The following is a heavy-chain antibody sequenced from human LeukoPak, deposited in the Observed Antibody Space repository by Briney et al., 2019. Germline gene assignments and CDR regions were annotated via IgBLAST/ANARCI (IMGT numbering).Heavy chain of an antibody. Sequence: PGESLRLSCAASGFTFSDHYMDWVRQAPGKGLEWVGRIRNKANSYTTEYAASVKGRFTISRDDSNSSLYLQMNSLKTEDTAVYYCASNSPQGAFDYWGQGTLVTVSS. CDR1: GFTFSDHY. V-gene: IGHV3-72*01. J-gene: IGHJ4*02. CDR2: IRNKANSYTT. CDR3: ASNSPQGAFDY. D-gene: IGHD4-23*01.